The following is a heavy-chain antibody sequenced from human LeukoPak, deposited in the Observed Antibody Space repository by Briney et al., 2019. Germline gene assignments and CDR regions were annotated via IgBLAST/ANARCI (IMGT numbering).Heavy chain of an antibody. CDR1: GFTFSSNA. V-gene: IGHV3-23*01. CDR2: IRGSGGSS. CDR3: ATGSIGTEFDY. D-gene: IGHD6-6*01. J-gene: IGHJ4*02. Sequence: GGSLRLSCAAPGFTFSSNALSWVRQAPGTGLERVSLIRGSGGSSYYADSVKGRFTISRDNSKDTLYIQMNSLRAEDTAVYYCATGSIGTEFDYWGQGTLVTVSA.